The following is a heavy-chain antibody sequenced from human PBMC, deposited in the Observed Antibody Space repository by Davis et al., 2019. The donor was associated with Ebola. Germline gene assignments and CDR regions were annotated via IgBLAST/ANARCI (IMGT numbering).Heavy chain of an antibody. J-gene: IGHJ4*02. CDR1: GYTFPSYA. CDR3: ARGNDFWSGAFDY. CDR2: INTNTGNP. D-gene: IGHD3-3*01. Sequence: SVNVSRKASGYTFPSYAMHWLRQAPGQGLEWMGWINTNTGNPTYAQGFTGRFVFSLDTSVSTAYLQISSLKAEDTAVYYCARGNDFWSGAFDYWGQGTLVTVSS. V-gene: IGHV7-4-1*02.